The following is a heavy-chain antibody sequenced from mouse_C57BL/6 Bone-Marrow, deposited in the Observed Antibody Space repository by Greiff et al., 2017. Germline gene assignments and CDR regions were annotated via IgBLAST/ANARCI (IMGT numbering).Heavy chain of an antibody. D-gene: IGHD2-3*01. CDR1: GYTFTSYW. CDR3: ARRGWLLRSYYYAMDY. V-gene: IGHV1-55*01. CDR2: IYPGSGST. J-gene: IGHJ4*01. Sequence: QVQLQQPGAELVKPGASVKMSCKASGYTFTSYWITWVKQRPGQGLEWIGDIYPGSGSTNYNEKFKSKATLTVDTSSSTAYMQLSSLTSEDSAVYYWARRGWLLRSYYYAMDYWGQGTSVTVSS.